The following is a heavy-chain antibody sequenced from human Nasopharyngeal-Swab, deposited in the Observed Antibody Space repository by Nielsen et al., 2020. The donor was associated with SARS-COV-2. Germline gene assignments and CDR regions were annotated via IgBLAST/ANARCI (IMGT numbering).Heavy chain of an antibody. CDR2: INSDGSST. V-gene: IGHV3-74*01. CDR1: GFTFSSYW. Sequence: ETLSLTCAASGFTFSSYWMHWVRQAPGKGLVWVSRINSDGSSTSYADSVKGRFTISRDNAKNTLYLQMNSLRAEDTAVYYCARVGLGYSSGWYGAFDIWGQGTMVTVSS. J-gene: IGHJ3*02. D-gene: IGHD6-19*01. CDR3: ARVGLGYSSGWYGAFDI.